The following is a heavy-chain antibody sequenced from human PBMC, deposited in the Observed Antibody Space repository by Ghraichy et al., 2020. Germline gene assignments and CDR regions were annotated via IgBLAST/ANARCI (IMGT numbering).Heavy chain of an antibody. Sequence: SETLSLTCTVSGGSISSSSYYWGWIRQPPGKGLEWIGSIYYSGSTYYNPSLKSRVTISVDTSKNQFSLKLSSVTAADTAVYYCASPLGLAAAVWGQGTLVTVSS. CDR1: GGSISSSSYY. J-gene: IGHJ4*02. CDR2: IYYSGST. V-gene: IGHV4-39*01. D-gene: IGHD6-13*01. CDR3: ASPLGLAAAV.